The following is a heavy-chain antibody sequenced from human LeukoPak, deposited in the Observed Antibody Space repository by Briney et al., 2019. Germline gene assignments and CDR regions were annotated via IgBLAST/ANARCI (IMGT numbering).Heavy chain of an antibody. CDR1: GFTFSSYW. J-gene: IGHJ4*02. D-gene: IGHD2-15*01. CDR3: ARDPAAGTFDY. Sequence: GGSLRLSCAASGFTFSSYWMHWVRQAPGKGLEWVAVISYDGSNKYYADSVKGRFTISRDNSKNTLYLQMNSLRAEDTAVYYCARDPAAGTFDYWGQGTLVTVSS. V-gene: IGHV3-30-3*01. CDR2: ISYDGSNK.